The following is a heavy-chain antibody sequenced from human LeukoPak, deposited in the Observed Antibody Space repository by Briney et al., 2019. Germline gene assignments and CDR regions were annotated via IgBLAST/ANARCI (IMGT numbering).Heavy chain of an antibody. J-gene: IGHJ4*02. CDR3: ARGSLLSSSSWTPPTPD. CDR1: GYTFSDYY. CDR2: INPNSGGT. V-gene: IGHV1-2*02. Sequence: ASVKVSRKASGYTFSDYYMHWMRQAPGQGLEWMGWINPNSGGTNYAQKFQGRVTMTRDTSITTAYMELSRLRSDDTAVYYCARGSLLSSSSWTPPTPDWGQGTLVTVSS. D-gene: IGHD6-13*01.